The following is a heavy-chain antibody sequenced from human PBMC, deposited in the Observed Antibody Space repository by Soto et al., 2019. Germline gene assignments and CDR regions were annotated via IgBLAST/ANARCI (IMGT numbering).Heavy chain of an antibody. J-gene: IGHJ4*02. CDR2: ISGSGGST. CDR1: GFTFSSYA. CDR3: AKDFFHSGYVGYFDY. D-gene: IGHD5-12*01. V-gene: IGHV3-23*01. Sequence: EVQLLESGGGLVQPGGSLRLSCAASGFTFSSYAMSWVRQAPGKGLEWVSAISGSGGSTYYADSVKGRFTISRDNSKNTLYLQMNSLRVEDTAVYYCAKDFFHSGYVGYFDYWWQGSLVTVSS.